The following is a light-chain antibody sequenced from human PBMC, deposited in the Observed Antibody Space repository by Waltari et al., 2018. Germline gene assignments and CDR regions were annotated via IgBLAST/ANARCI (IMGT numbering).Light chain of an antibody. CDR2: AAS. J-gene: IGKJ5*01. Sequence: EIVMTQSPATLSVSPGERATLSCRASQSVSTNLAWYQQKPGQSPRLLIYAASTRATGVPARCSGSGSGTEFTLTITSLQSEDFAVYYCQQYNNWLADFGQGTRLEIK. CDR1: QSVSTN. V-gene: IGKV3-15*01. CDR3: QQYNNWLAD.